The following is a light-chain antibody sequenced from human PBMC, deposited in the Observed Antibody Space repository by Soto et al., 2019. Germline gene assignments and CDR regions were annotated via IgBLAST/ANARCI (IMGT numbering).Light chain of an antibody. V-gene: IGKV3-15*01. CDR1: QSVSSN. J-gene: IGKJ3*01. Sequence: EILMTQAPATLSVSPGERATLSCRANQSVSSNLAWYQQKPGQAPRLLIYDASTRATGIPDRFRGSGSGTEFSLTISSLQSEDFATYYCQQDLRPPLTFGPGTKVDIK. CDR2: DAS. CDR3: QQDLRPPLT.